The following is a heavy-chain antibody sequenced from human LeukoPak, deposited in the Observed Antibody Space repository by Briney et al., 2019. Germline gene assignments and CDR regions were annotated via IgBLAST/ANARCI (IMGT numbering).Heavy chain of an antibody. J-gene: IGHJ4*02. CDR3: VKTTSSYYYDY. Sequence: HPGGSLRLSCSASGFTFSTFAMHWVRQAPGERLEYVSAISSGGGSTYYADSVEGRFTISRDNSKSTLYLQMSSLRADDTAVYYCVKTTSSYYYDYWGQGTLVTVSS. CDR2: ISSGGGST. V-gene: IGHV3-64D*06. CDR1: GFTFSTFA. D-gene: IGHD3-22*01.